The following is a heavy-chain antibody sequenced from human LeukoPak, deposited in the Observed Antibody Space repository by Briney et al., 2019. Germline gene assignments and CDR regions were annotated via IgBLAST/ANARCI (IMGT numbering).Heavy chain of an antibody. D-gene: IGHD3-22*01. V-gene: IGHV3-23*01. J-gene: IGHJ4*02. Sequence: PGGALGLSCAAPGFPFNSYAMKWVRQAPGKGLELVSGICGSGGNTYYADSVKGRFTISRDNSKSTLYLQMNSLRAEDTAVYYCTKINAYHYDSSGYYFDYWGQGTLVTVSS. CDR1: GFPFNSYA. CDR3: TKINAYHYDSSGYYFDY. CDR2: ICGSGGNT.